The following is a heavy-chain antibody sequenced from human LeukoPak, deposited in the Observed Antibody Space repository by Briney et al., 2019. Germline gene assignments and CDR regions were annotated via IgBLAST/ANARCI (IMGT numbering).Heavy chain of an antibody. CDR2: IKQDGSEK. V-gene: IGHV3-7*01. CDR1: GFTFSSYW. Sequence: GGSLRLSCAASGFTFSSYWMGWVRQAPGKGLEWVANIKQDGSEKYYVDSVKGRFTISRDNAKNSLYLQMSSLRAEDTAVYYCARGARQWLVPDFDYWGQGTLVTVSS. CDR3: ARGARQWLVPDFDY. J-gene: IGHJ4*02. D-gene: IGHD6-19*01.